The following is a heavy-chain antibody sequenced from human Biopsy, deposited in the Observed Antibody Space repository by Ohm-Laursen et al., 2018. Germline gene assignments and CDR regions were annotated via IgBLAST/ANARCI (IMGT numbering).Heavy chain of an antibody. CDR2: VYYSGTT. CDR1: GGSVSDSFHF. V-gene: IGHV4-61*01. CDR3: ARDVKRYCSGTSCYSGYFGMDV. J-gene: IGHJ6*02. D-gene: IGHD2-2*01. Sequence: SETLSLTCPVSGGSVSDSFHFWSWIRQPPGKGLEWIGGVYYSGTTNYNPSLKSRLTISVDTSKNQFSLNLNSVTAADTAVYFCARDVKRYCSGTSCYSGYFGMDVWGQGTTVTVS.